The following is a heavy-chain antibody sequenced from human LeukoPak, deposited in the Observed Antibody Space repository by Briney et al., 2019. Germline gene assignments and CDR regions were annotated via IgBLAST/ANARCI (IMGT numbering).Heavy chain of an antibody. V-gene: IGHV3-7*01. CDR3: ARRGGSSSRRSPIDY. D-gene: IGHD6-6*01. CDR2: IKQDGSQR. CDR1: GFTFSDYW. Sequence: GGSLRLSCTASGFTFSDYWMTWVRQAPGKGPEWVANIKQDGSQRYYVDSVRGRFTIYRDSAKNSLFLQMNGLRAEDTAVYYCARRGGSSSRRSPIDYRGPGTLVTVSS. J-gene: IGHJ4*02.